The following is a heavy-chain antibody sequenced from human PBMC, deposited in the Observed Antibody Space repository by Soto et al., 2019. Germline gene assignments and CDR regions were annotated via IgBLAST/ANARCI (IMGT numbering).Heavy chain of an antibody. D-gene: IGHD5-12*01. V-gene: IGHV4-34*01. J-gene: IGHJ4*02. CDR3: ARGQEGIVATH. CDR2: VKDGGST. CDR1: GGSLTGYY. Sequence: QVQLQQWGAGLLKPSETLSLTCTVNGGSLTGYYWSWIRQPPGKGLEWIGEVKDGGSTNYSPSLRGRVYIPADTSKNHFSLRLNSVTAADTAVYFCARGQEGIVATHWDQGALVTVSS.